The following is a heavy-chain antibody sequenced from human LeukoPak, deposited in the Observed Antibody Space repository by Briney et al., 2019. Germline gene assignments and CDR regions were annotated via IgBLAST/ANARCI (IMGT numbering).Heavy chain of an antibody. CDR3: ARELNYYDSSGAFDY. Sequence: SETLSLTCAVSGYSISSGYYWGWIRQPPGKGLEWIESIYHSGSTYYNPSLKSQVTISVDTSKNQFSLKLSSVTAADTAVYYCARELNYYDSSGAFDYWGQGTLVTVSS. V-gene: IGHV4-38-2*02. CDR1: GYSISSGYY. D-gene: IGHD3-22*01. CDR2: IYHSGST. J-gene: IGHJ4*02.